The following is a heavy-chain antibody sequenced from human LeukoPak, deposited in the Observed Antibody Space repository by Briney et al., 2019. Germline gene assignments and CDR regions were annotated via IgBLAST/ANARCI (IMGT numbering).Heavy chain of an antibody. CDR3: ARGGIPTGPYYYFYYMDV. D-gene: IGHD3-10*01. CDR2: ISYDGNNK. V-gene: IGHV3-30*01. CDR1: GFTFSRNV. J-gene: IGHJ6*03. Sequence: GGSLRLSCAASGFTFSRNVMHWVRQAPGKGLEWVALISYDGNNKFYADSVKGRFTISRDNSRNTLFLQMNSLRGEDAAVYSCARGGIPTGPYYYFYYMDVWGKGTSVTVSS.